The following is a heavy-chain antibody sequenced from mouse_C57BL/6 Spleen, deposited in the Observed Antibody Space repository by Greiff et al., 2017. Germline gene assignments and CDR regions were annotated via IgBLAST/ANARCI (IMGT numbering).Heavy chain of an antibody. D-gene: IGHD1-1*01. V-gene: IGHV2-6-1*01. CDR2: ICSDGGT. Sequence: QVQLKQSGPGLVAPSQSLSITCTASGFSLTSSGLHWVRQPPGKGLEWLVVICSDGGTTHNSALTTRLGISKNTSNSQVFIKMNSDHADDTAMYWWARQDYEGYFDYWGQGTTLTVSS. CDR3: ARQDYEGYFDY. CDR1: GFSLTSSG. J-gene: IGHJ2*01.